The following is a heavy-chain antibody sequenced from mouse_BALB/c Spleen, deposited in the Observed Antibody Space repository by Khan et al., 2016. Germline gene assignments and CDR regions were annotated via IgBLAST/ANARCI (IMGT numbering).Heavy chain of an antibody. V-gene: IGHV1S135*01. CDR2: IDPYNGGT. CDR1: GYAFTSYN. Sequence: VQLKESGPELVKPGASVKVSCKASGYAFTSYNMYWVKQSHGKSLEWIGYIDPYNGGTSYNQKFKGKATLTVDKSSSTAYMHLTSLTSEDSAVYYCAREGITTVVAKGLDYWGQGTTLTVSS. J-gene: IGHJ2*01. CDR3: AREGITTVVAKGLDY. D-gene: IGHD1-1*01.